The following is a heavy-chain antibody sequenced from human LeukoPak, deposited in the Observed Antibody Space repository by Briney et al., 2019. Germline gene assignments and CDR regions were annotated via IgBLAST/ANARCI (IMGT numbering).Heavy chain of an antibody. D-gene: IGHD3-9*01. CDR1: GGSISSGDYY. CDR2: IYYSGST. J-gene: IGHJ3*02. Sequence: PSETLSLTCTVSGGSISSGDYYWSWIRQPPGKGLEWIGYIYYSGSTYYNPSLKSRVTISVDTSKNQFSLKLSSVTAADTAVYYCAREAYYDILTGSDAFDIWGQGTMVTVSS. CDR3: AREAYYDILTGSDAFDI. V-gene: IGHV4-30-4*01.